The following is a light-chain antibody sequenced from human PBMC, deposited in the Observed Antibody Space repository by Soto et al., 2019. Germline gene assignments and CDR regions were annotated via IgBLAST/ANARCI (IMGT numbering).Light chain of an antibody. J-gene: IGLJ1*01. CDR2: EVS. V-gene: IGLV2-14*01. CDR1: SSDVGAYKY. Sequence: QSALTQPASVFGSPGQSIAISCTGTSSDVGAYKYVSWYQQHPGKAPKLMIYEVSNRPSGVSNRFSGSKSGNTASLTISGLQAEDEADYYCISYTSTSTLVFGSGTKVTVL. CDR3: ISYTSTSTLV.